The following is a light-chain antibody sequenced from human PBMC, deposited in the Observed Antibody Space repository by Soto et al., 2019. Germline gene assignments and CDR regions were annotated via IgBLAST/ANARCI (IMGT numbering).Light chain of an antibody. CDR3: LQYETYPAT. V-gene: IGKV1-5*01. CDR1: QGVRTY. J-gene: IGKJ1*01. Sequence: DIQMTQSPSTLSGSIGDKVTITCRASQGVRTYLAWYQQQPGKAPKMLISDASNLESGGPSRFSGSGAGADLTITIRGLLLVCFGTYLYLQYETYPATFGQGTTVQMK. CDR2: DAS.